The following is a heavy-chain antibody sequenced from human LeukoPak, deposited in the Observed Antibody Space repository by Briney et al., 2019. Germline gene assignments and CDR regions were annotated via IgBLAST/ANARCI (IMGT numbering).Heavy chain of an antibody. CDR3: ARDLSSDLSTDAFDI. J-gene: IGHJ3*02. V-gene: IGHV4-30-2*01. D-gene: IGHD2-2*01. CDR1: GGSISSGGYY. Sequence: SETLSLTCTVSGGSISSGGYYWSWIRQPPGKGLEWIGYIYHSGSTYYNPSLKSRVTISVDRSKNQFSLKLSSVTAADTAVYYCARDLSSDLSTDAFDIWGQGTMVTVSS. CDR2: IYHSGST.